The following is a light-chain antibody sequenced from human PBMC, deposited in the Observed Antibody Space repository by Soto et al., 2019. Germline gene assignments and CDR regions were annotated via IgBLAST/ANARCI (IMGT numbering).Light chain of an antibody. CDR2: TAS. J-gene: IGKJ1*01. Sequence: IHMSQSPSSLSASVGDRVTITCRTSHPISDYLNWYQQKPGKAPTLLIYTASNLQSGVPSRFSGSGSGTNFTLTIDSLQPEDFATYYCQQSYSIWWTFGQGTKVDI. CDR1: HPISDY. V-gene: IGKV1-39*01. CDR3: QQSYSIWWT.